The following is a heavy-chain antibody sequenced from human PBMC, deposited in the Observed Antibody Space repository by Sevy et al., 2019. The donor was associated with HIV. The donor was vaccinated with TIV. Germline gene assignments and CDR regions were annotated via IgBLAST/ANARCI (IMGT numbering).Heavy chain of an antibody. V-gene: IGHV3-30*18. CDR2: ISYVGSKK. CDR3: AKLRSAFGPLDD. J-gene: IGHJ4*02. D-gene: IGHD3-16*01. Sequence: GGSLRLSCAASGFPLSSHGMPWVRQAPGKGLEWVAFISYVGSKKYYTDSVKGRLTISRDNSKNTVYLQMNSLRAEDTAVYSCAKLRSAFGPLDDWGQGTLVTVSS. CDR1: GFPLSSHG.